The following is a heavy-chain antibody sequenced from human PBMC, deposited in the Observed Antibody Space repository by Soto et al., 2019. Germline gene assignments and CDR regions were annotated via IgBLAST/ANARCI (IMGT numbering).Heavy chain of an antibody. D-gene: IGHD6-19*01. CDR3: ARGVTNPRIAVDLDY. Sequence: GASVKVSCEESGYTFNSYYMHWVRQSPGQGLEWMGIINPSGGSTSYAQKFQGRVTMTRDTSTSTVYMELSSLRSDDTAVYYCARGVTNPRIAVDLDYWGQGTLVTVSS. V-gene: IGHV1-46*02. CDR2: INPSGGST. CDR1: GYTFNSYY. J-gene: IGHJ4*02.